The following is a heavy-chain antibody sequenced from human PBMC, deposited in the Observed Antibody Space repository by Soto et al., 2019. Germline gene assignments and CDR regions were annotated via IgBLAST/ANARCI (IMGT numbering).Heavy chain of an antibody. V-gene: IGHV3-30-3*01. CDR2: ISYDGSNK. CDR3: ARRSGYCSGGSCHLDY. Sequence: QVQLVGSGGGVVQPGRSLRLSCAASGFTFSSYAMHWVRQAPGKGLEWVAVISYDGSNKYYADSVEGRFTISRDNSKNTLYLQMNSLRAEDTAVYYCARRSGYCSGGSCHLDYWGQGTLVTVSS. D-gene: IGHD2-15*01. CDR1: GFTFSSYA. J-gene: IGHJ4*02.